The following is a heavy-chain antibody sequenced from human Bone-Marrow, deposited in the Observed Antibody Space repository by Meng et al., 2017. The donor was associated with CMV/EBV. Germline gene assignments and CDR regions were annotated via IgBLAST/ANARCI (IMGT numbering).Heavy chain of an antibody. J-gene: IGHJ4*02. Sequence: SETLSLTCTVSGGSISSYYWSWIRQPPGKGLEWIGYIYYSGSTNYNPSLKSRVTISVDTSKNQFSLKLSSVTAADTAVYYCARAYSSSWNYFDYWGQGTLVTVSS. CDR1: GGSISSYY. D-gene: IGHD6-13*01. CDR3: ARAYSSSWNYFDY. CDR2: IYYSGST. V-gene: IGHV4-59*01.